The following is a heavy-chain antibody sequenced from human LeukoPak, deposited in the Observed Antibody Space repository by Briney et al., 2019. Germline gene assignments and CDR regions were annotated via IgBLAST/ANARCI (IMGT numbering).Heavy chain of an antibody. CDR3: ARGPYYYDSSGYYRH. CDR1: GFTFSSYN. D-gene: IGHD3-22*01. V-gene: IGHV3-48*01. J-gene: IGHJ4*02. Sequence: GGSLRLSCAASGFTFSSYNMNWVRQAPGKGLEWVSYISRSSATIYYADSVKGRFTISRDNAKNSLFLQMSSLRAEDTAVYYCARGPYYYDSSGYYRHWGQGTLVTVSS. CDR2: ISRSSATI.